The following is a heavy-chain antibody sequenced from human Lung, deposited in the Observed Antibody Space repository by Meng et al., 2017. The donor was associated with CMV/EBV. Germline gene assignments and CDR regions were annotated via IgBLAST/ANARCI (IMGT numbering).Heavy chain of an antibody. D-gene: IGHD2-2*01. CDR3: AKDRDCSSTSCSIRFDY. Sequence: GESXKISXAASGFTFSSYAMSWVRQAPGKGLEWVSVIYSGGSSTYCADSVKGRFTISRDNSKNTLYLQMNSLRAEDTAVYYCAKDRDCSSTSCSIRFDYWGQGTLVTVSS. J-gene: IGHJ4*02. V-gene: IGHV3-23*03. CDR2: IYSGGSST. CDR1: GFTFSSYA.